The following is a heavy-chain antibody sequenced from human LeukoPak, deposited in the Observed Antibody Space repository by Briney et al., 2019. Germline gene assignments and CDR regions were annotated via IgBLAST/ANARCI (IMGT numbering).Heavy chain of an antibody. CDR2: ISGSGGST. CDR3: AKTTYYDYVWGSYRYLGYPDY. D-gene: IGHD3-16*02. Sequence: GGSLRLSCAASGFTSSSYAMSWVRQAPGKGLEWVSAISGSGGSTYYADSVKGRFTISRDNSKNTLYLQMNSLRAEDTAVYYCAKTTYYDYVWGSYRYLGYPDYWGQGTLVTVSS. CDR1: GFTSSSYA. J-gene: IGHJ4*02. V-gene: IGHV3-23*01.